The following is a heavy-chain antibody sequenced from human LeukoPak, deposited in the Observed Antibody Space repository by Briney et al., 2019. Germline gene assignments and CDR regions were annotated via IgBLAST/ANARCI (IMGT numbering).Heavy chain of an antibody. Sequence: PGRSLRLSCAASAFTFSSYSMNWVRQAPGKGLEWVSSISSSSSYIYYADSVKGRFTISRDNAKNSLYLQMNSLRAGDTAVYYCARGAVPAALNWFDPWGQGTLVTVSS. D-gene: IGHD2-2*01. CDR1: AFTFSSYS. J-gene: IGHJ5*02. CDR3: ARGAVPAALNWFDP. V-gene: IGHV3-21*01. CDR2: ISSSSSYI.